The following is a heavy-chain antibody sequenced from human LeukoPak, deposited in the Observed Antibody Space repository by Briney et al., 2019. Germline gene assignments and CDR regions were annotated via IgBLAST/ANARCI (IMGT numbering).Heavy chain of an antibody. J-gene: IGHJ4*02. V-gene: IGHV4-31*03. CDR2: IYYSGST. CDR1: GGSISSGGYY. CDR3: ARVGGHSYGADF. D-gene: IGHD5-18*01. Sequence: SQTLSLTCTVSGGSISSGGYYWSWIRQHPGKGLEWIGYIYYSGSTYHNPSLRSRVTISVDTSKNQFSLKLSSVTAADTAVYYCARVGGHSYGADFWGQGTLVTVSS.